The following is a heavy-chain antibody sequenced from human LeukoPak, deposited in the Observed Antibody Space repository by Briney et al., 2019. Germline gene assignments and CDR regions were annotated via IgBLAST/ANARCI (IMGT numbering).Heavy chain of an antibody. V-gene: IGHV3-23*01. CDR2: ISGGSDIT. CDR3: AKRRSSWTDFDY. J-gene: IGHJ4*02. D-gene: IGHD6-13*01. CDR1: GFTFSSYS. Sequence: GGSLRLSCAASGFTFSSYSMNWVRQAPGKGLEWVSGISGGSDITYYADSVKGRFTISRDSSKNTLSLQMNSLRAEDTALYYCAKRRSSWTDFDYWGQGTLVTVSS.